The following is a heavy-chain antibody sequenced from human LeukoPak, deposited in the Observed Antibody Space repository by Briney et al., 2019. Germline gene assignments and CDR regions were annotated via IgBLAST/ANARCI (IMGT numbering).Heavy chain of an antibody. Sequence: PSETLSLTCTVSGGSVSSSSYYWGWIRQPPGKGLEWIGSIYYSGSTNYNPSLKSRVTISVDTSKNQFSLKLSSVTAADTAVYYCAKWGSGWDRAFDIWGQGTMVTVSS. CDR1: GGSVSSSSYY. CDR2: IYYSGST. V-gene: IGHV4-39*07. D-gene: IGHD6-19*01. CDR3: AKWGSGWDRAFDI. J-gene: IGHJ3*02.